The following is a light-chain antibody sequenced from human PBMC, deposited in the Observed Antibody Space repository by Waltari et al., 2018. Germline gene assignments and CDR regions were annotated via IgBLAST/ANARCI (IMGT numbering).Light chain of an antibody. J-gene: IGLJ3*02. CDR3: CSYAGTSTMV. CDR1: RREFGAYHL. V-gene: IGLV2-23*02. Sequence: QSALTQPASLSGSPGMSITISCNGTRREFGAYHLAPWYQQHPGNAPKLIIFDVTKRPSGISDRFSGSKSDNTATLTISGLQAEDEADYFCCSYAGTSTMVFGGGTKLTVL. CDR2: DVT.